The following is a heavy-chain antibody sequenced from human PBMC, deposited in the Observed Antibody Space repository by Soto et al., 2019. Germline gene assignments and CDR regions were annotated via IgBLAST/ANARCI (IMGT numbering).Heavy chain of an antibody. CDR3: AKDQVPVTSQPGYYFHGMDV. Sequence: GSLRLSCAASGFTFSTYDMHWVRQAPGKGLEWVAVISYDGTNKYYADSVKGRFTISRDNSKNTLYLQMNSLRAEDTTVYYCAKDQVPVTSQPGYYFHGMDVWGQGTTVTVSS. J-gene: IGHJ6*02. D-gene: IGHD4-4*01. V-gene: IGHV3-30*18. CDR2: ISYDGTNK. CDR1: GFTFSTYD.